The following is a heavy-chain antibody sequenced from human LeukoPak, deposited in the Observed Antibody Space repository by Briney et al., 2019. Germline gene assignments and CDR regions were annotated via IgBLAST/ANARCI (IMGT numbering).Heavy chain of an antibody. CDR3: ARSEQWLTKRGGFLVDY. CDR1: GFTFSSYS. Sequence: GGSLRLSCAASGFTFSSYSMNWVRQAPGKGLEWVSYISSSSSTIYYADSVKGRFTISRDNSKNTLYLQMNSLRAEDTAVYYCARSEQWLTKRGGFLVDYWGQGTLVTVSS. J-gene: IGHJ4*02. CDR2: ISSSSSTI. V-gene: IGHV3-48*01. D-gene: IGHD6-19*01.